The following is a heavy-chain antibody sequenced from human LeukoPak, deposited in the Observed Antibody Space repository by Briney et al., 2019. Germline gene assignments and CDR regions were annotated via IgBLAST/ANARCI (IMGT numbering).Heavy chain of an antibody. D-gene: IGHD3-3*01. CDR1: GYTFTSYG. Sequence: ASVKVSCKASGYTFTSYGISWVRQAPGQGLEWMGWISAYNGNTNYAQKLQGRVTMTTDTSTSTAYMELRSLRSDDTAVYYCARDQEQRQELVLRFLEWSRPMGYWGQGTLVTVSS. CDR3: ARDQEQRQELVLRFLEWSRPMGY. J-gene: IGHJ4*02. V-gene: IGHV1-18*01. CDR2: ISAYNGNT.